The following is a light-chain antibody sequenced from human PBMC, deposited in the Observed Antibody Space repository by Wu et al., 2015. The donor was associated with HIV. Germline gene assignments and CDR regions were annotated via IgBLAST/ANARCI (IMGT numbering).Light chain of an antibody. Sequence: AIQMTQSPSSLSASVGDRVTITCRASQGIRNDLGWYQQKPGKAPKLLIYSASNLRSGVPSRFSGSGAGTDFTPTISSLQPEDFATYYCLQHSKYPRTFGQGTKVEIK. CDR3: LQHSKYPRT. V-gene: IGKV1-6*01. CDR2: SAS. J-gene: IGKJ1*01. CDR1: QGIRND.